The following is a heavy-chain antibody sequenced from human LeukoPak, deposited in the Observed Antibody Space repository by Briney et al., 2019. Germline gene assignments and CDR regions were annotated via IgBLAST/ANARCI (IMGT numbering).Heavy chain of an antibody. V-gene: IGHV4-39*01. D-gene: IGHD2-15*01. CDR1: GGSISSSSYY. CDR2: IYYSGST. Sequence: SETLSLTCTVSGGSISSSSYYWGWIRQPPGKGLEWIGSIYYSGSTYYNPSLKSRVTIPVDTSKNQFSLKLSSVTAADTAVYYCARLYCSGGSCPPDYWGQGTLVTVSS. CDR3: ARLYCSGGSCPPDY. J-gene: IGHJ4*02.